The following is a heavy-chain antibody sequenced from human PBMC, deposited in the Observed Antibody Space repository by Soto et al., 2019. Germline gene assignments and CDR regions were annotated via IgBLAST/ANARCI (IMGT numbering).Heavy chain of an antibody. V-gene: IGHV1-69*13. Sequence: VKVSCKVSGGTFSSYAISWVRQAPGQGLEWMGGIIPIFGTANYAQKFQGRVTITADESTSTAYMELSSLRSEDTAVYYCAEDYYYGSGSRDYYYGMDVWGQGTTVTVSS. CDR1: GGTFSSYA. CDR3: AEDYYYGSGSRDYYYGMDV. J-gene: IGHJ6*02. CDR2: IIPIFGTA. D-gene: IGHD3-10*01.